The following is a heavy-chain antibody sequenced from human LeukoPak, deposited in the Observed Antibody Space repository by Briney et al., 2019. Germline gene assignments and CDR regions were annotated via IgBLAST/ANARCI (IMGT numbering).Heavy chain of an antibody. CDR1: GGSISSYY. J-gene: IGHJ6*02. Sequence: SETLSLTCTVSGGSISSYYWSWIRQPPVKGLEWIGYIYYSGSTNYNPSLKSRVTISVDTSKNQFSLKLSSVTAADTAVYYCARDELRFLGDYYGMDVWGQGTTVTVSS. D-gene: IGHD3-3*01. CDR3: ARDELRFLGDYYGMDV. V-gene: IGHV4-59*01. CDR2: IYYSGST.